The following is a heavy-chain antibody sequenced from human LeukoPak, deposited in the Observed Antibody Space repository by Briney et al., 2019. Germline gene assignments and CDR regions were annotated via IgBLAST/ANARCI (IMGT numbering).Heavy chain of an antibody. CDR2: VWSKGDNT. CDR1: GFIFSGNA. CDR3: ARDGQSLAPYAMDV. Sequence: PGGSLRLFCAASGFIFSGNAIHWVRQAPGRGLEWVAQVWSKGDNTYYGDSMKGRFTISRDNSKNTAYLQMNNLRDEDTAVYYCARDGQSLAPYAMDVWGQGTTVIVSS. V-gene: IGHV3-33*01. J-gene: IGHJ6*02.